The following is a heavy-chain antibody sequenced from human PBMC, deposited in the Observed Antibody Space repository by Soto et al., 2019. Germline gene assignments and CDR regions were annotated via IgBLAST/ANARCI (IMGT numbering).Heavy chain of an antibody. Sequence: QVQLQQWGAGRLKPSETLSLTCAVYVGSFSGYYWTWIRQPPGKGLEWIGEINHVGSTNYNPPLKSRVTISVDTSKNQFSLSLTVTAADTAVYFCGRQGSTGYIDYWGQGTRVTVSS. CDR3: GRQGSTGYIDY. D-gene: IGHD3-10*01. V-gene: IGHV4-34*01. J-gene: IGHJ4*03. CDR2: INHVGST. CDR1: VGSFSGYY.